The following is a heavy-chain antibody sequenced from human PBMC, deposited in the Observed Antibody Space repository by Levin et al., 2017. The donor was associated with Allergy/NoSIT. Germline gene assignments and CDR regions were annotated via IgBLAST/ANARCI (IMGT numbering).Heavy chain of an antibody. Sequence: GSLRLSCAVKGGSLSGYYWTWIRQPPGKGLEWIGEINYSRNTNYNPSLKSRVTLSLDTSKNQFSLKLSSVTAADTAVYYCARGPSLRYFDSVRAYWYLDLWGRGTLVTVSS. CDR1: GGSLSGYY. CDR3: ARGPSLRYFDSVRAYWYLDL. CDR2: INYSRNT. V-gene: IGHV4-34*01. J-gene: IGHJ2*01. D-gene: IGHD3-9*01.